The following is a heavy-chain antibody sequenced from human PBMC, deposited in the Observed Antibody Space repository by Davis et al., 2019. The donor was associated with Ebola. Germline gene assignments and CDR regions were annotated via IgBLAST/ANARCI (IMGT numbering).Heavy chain of an antibody. Sequence: GGSLRLSCAASGFTFSTFAMHWVRQAPGKGLEWVAIIWDDGNDKYYADSVKGRFTISRDNSKNTLYLQMNSLRTEDTAVYYCARVAAASRDYWGQGTLVTVSS. D-gene: IGHD6-25*01. CDR2: IWDDGNDK. CDR3: ARVAAASRDY. CDR1: GFTFSTFA. J-gene: IGHJ4*02. V-gene: IGHV3-30*02.